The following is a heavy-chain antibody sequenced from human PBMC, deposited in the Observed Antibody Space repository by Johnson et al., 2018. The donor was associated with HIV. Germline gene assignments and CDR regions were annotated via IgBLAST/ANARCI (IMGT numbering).Heavy chain of an antibody. J-gene: IGHJ3*02. CDR3: ARANDLSAFDI. D-gene: IGHD1-1*01. Sequence: MQLVESGGGVVQPGRSLRLSCAASGFTFSSYAMHWVRQAKGKGLEWVSAIGTAGDTYYPGSVKGRFTISRENAKNSLYLQMNSLRAGDTAVYYCARANDLSAFDIWGQGTMVTVSS. V-gene: IGHV3-13*01. CDR1: GFTFSSYA. CDR2: IGTAGDT.